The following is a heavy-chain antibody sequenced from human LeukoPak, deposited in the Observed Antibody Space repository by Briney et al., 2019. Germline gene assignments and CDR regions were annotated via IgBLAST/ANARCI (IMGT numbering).Heavy chain of an antibody. J-gene: IGHJ4*02. CDR1: GYSISSGYY. D-gene: IGHD3-10*01. Sequence: PSETLSLTCTVSGYSISSGYYWGWIRQPPGKGLEWTGSIYHSGSTYYNPSLKSRITISVDTSKNQFSLKLSSVTAADTAVYYCARDAWFGAGRTFDYWGQGTLVTVSS. V-gene: IGHV4-38-2*02. CDR3: ARDAWFGAGRTFDY. CDR2: IYHSGST.